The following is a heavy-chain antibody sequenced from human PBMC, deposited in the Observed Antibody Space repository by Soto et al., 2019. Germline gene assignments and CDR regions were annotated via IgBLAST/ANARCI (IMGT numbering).Heavy chain of an antibody. CDR3: ARDDILAVAEGPQAGYGMDV. J-gene: IGHJ6*02. CDR1: GFTFSSYG. CDR2: IWYDGSNK. D-gene: IGHD6-19*01. V-gene: IGHV3-33*01. Sequence: GGSLRLSCAASGFTFSSYGMHWVRQAPGKGLEWVAVIWYDGSNKYYADSVKGRFTISRDNSKNTLYLQMNSLRAEDTAVYYCARDDILAVAEGPQAGYGMDVWGQGTTVTVSS.